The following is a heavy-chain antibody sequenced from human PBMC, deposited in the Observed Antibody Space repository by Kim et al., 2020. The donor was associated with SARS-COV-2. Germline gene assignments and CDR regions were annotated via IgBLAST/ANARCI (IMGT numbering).Heavy chain of an antibody. J-gene: IGHJ6*01. CDR3: ARTAPRRSSTAYYFYVLDV. CDR2: LSYDENT. Sequence: SETLSLTCTVSGGSISSFYWSWVRQPPGKGLEWVAFLSYDENTNYNPSLKSRVTISRDTSKNQFSLRVTSVSAADTAVYFCARTAPRRSSTAYYFYVLDV. D-gene: IGHD3-22*01. CDR1: GGSISSFY. V-gene: IGHV4-59*01.